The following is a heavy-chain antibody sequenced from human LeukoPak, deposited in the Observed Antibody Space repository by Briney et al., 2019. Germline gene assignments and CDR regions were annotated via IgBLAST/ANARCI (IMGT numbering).Heavy chain of an antibody. CDR1: GYTFTTYD. CDR3: ARELGSSYYVD. Sequence: GASVKVSCKASGYTFTTYDINWVRQAPGQGLEWMGWMNPKSGNTGYAQRLQGRVTMTRNTSISTAYMELSTLTSEDTAVYYCARELGSSYYVDWGQETLVTVSS. CDR2: MNPKSGNT. J-gene: IGHJ4*02. V-gene: IGHV1-8*01. D-gene: IGHD6-13*01.